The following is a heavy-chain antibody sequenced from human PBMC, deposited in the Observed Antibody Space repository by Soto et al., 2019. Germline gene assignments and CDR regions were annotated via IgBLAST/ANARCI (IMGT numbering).Heavy chain of an antibody. CDR1: GGSISSYY. V-gene: IGHV4-59*01. J-gene: IGHJ4*02. CDR2: IYYSGST. CDR3: ARVAIYYYDHPEYFDY. D-gene: IGHD3-22*01. Sequence: SENLSLTCTVSGGSISSYYWSWIRQPRGKGLEWIGCIYYSGSTNYNPSLKSRVTISVDTSKNQFSLKLSSVTAADTAVYYCARVAIYYYDHPEYFDYWGQGTLVTVSS.